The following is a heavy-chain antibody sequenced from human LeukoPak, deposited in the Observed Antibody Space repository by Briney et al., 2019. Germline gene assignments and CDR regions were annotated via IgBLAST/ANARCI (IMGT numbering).Heavy chain of an antibody. Sequence: TLSLTCTVSGGSISSGSYYGSWIRQPAGKGLEWIGRIYTSGSTNYNPSLKSRVTISVDTSKNQFSLKLSSVTAADTAVYYCARAPLGSGSYNYYYYYYMDVWGKGTTVTVSS. V-gene: IGHV4-61*02. J-gene: IGHJ6*03. CDR1: GGSISSGSYY. CDR3: ARAPLGSGSYNYYYYYYMDV. D-gene: IGHD3-10*01. CDR2: IYTSGST.